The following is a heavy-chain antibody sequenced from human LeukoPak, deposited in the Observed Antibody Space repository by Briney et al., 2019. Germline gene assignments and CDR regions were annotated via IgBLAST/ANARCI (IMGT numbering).Heavy chain of an antibody. CDR3: ARGITMTPGIRYFFDF. J-gene: IGHJ4*02. Sequence: PSETLSLTRAVSGGSISSSNGWSWVRQPPGKGLEWIGEIYHSGSTNYNPSLKSRVTISVDTSKDQFSLKLSSVTAADTAVYYCARGITMTPGIRYFFDFWGQGTLVTVSS. CDR2: IYHSGST. V-gene: IGHV4-4*02. D-gene: IGHD3-22*01. CDR1: GGSISSSNG.